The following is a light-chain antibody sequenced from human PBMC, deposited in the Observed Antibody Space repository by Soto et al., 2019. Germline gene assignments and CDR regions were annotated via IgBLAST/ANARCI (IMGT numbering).Light chain of an antibody. CDR3: GSCAGGYKVV. V-gene: IGLV2-8*01. Sequence: QSALTQPPSASGSPGQSVTISCTGTSSDVGGYNYVSWYQQHPDKAPKVMIYEVNKRPSGVPDRFSGYKSGNTASLPVSGLQAEDEADYYCGSCAGGYKVVFGGGTKLTVL. CDR2: EVN. CDR1: SSDVGGYNY. J-gene: IGLJ2*01.